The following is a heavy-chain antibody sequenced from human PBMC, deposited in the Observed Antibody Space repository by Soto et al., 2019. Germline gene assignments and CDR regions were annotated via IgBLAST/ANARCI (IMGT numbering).Heavy chain of an antibody. CDR2: VGGSGSNT. V-gene: IGHV3-23*01. CDR1: GITFSSHV. CDR3: ARDNWNSY. J-gene: IGHJ4*02. D-gene: IGHD1-1*01. Sequence: GGSLRLSCAASGITFSSHVMSWVRQAPGKGLEWIAGVGGSGSNTYHADSVKGRFTISRDNAKNTLYLQMNSLRVEDTAVYYCARDNWNSYWGQGTLVTVSS.